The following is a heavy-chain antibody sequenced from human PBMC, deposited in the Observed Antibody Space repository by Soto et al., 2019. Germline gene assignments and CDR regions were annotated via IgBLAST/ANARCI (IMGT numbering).Heavy chain of an antibody. CDR3: TTDSYFTRKVVGFGD. CDR1: GCTLTHDW. J-gene: IGHJ4*01. CDR2: IKRKPDGGTP. V-gene: IGHV3-15*07. Sequence: GGPRRVSKAGSGCTLTHDWINWVRKATGKGLERVGRIKRKPDGGTPDVAAPVRGRFAISRDDSKSMVYLQMNSLKTEDTAVYYCTTDSYFTRKVVGFGDWGLGTLVTVYS. D-gene: IGHD3-22*01.